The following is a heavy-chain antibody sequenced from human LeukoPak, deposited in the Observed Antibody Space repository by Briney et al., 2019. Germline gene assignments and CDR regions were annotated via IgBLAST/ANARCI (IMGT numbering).Heavy chain of an antibody. CDR3: ARVKLGYCSSTSCYPVFDY. V-gene: IGHV1-8*01. CDR2: MNPNSGNT. Sequence: ASVKVSCKASGYTFTSYDINWVRQATGQGLEWMGWMNPNSGNTGYAQKFQGRVTMTRNTSISTAYMELRSLRSDDAAVYYCARVKLGYCSSTSCYPVFDYWGQGTLVTVSS. CDR1: GYTFTSYD. D-gene: IGHD2-2*01. J-gene: IGHJ4*02.